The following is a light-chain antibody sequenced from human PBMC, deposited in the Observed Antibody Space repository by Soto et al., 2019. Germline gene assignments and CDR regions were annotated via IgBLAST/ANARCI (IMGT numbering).Light chain of an antibody. V-gene: IGKV3-20*01. CDR2: GAS. CDR1: QSVCSRC. Sequence: ETVLTQSPGTLSLSPGERVTLSCRASQSVCSRCLAWYQQRPGQSPRLLIYGASSRATGIPDRFSGSGSGTDFTLTISRLEPEDFAVYYCQHYGTTPWTFGPGTKVGIK. J-gene: IGKJ1*01. CDR3: QHYGTTPWT.